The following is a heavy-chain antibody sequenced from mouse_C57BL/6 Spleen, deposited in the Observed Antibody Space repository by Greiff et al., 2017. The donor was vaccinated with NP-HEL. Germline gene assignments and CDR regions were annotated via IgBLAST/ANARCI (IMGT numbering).Heavy chain of an antibody. CDR3: ARSGNYDYYYDMDY. J-gene: IGHJ4*01. D-gene: IGHD2-1*01. V-gene: IGHV1-82*01. CDR1: GYAFSSSW. Sequence: VQLQQSGPELVKPGASVKISCKASGYAFSSSWMNWVKQRPGKGLEWIGRIYPGDGDTNYNGKFKGKATLTADKSSSTAYMQLSSLTSEDSAVYFCARSGNYDYYYDMDYWGQGTSVTVSS. CDR2: IYPGDGDT.